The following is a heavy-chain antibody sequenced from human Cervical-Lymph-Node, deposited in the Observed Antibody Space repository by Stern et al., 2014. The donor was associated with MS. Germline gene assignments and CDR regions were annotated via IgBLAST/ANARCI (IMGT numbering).Heavy chain of an antibody. J-gene: IGHJ5*02. CDR2: IVPIFDKS. CDR1: GATFSTNG. CDR3: AREHHGGNFAA. D-gene: IGHD4-23*01. Sequence: VHLVESGAEVKKPGSSVKVSCKVSGATFSTNGISWVRQGPGQGLEWMGAIVPIFDKSNYAQKFRGRVTITADESTSTAYMELTSLRSDDTGVYYCAREHHGGNFAAWGQGTLVTVSS. V-gene: IGHV1-69*01.